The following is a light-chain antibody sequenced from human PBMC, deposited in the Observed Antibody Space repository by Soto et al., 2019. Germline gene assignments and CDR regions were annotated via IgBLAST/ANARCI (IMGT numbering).Light chain of an antibody. Sequence: EIVLTQSAVSLSLSPGERATLSYRASQSINNYLAWYQQKPGQPPRLLIYDASNRATAIPVRFSGSGSGTDFTLTISSLEPEDSAVYYCQYRGIWPPGATFGGGTKVEIK. CDR1: QSINNY. CDR3: QYRGIWPPGAT. J-gene: IGKJ4*01. V-gene: IGKV3-11*01. CDR2: DAS.